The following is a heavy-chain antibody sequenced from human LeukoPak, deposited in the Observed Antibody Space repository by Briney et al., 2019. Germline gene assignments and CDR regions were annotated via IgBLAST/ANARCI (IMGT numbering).Heavy chain of an antibody. CDR1: GFTFSNYW. J-gene: IGHJ4*02. Sequence: GGSLRLSCAVSGFTFSNYWMSWVRQTPGGGLEWVANINADESEKYYVDSVKGRFNISRDNGKSSLYLQMNSLRADDTAVYYCVNDQARQRGYWGQGTRVTVSS. CDR2: INADESEK. D-gene: IGHD2-2*01. CDR3: VNDQARQRGY. V-gene: IGHV3-7*01.